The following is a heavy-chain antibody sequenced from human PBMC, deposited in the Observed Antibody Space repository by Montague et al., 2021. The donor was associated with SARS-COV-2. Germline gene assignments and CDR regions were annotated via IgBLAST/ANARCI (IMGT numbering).Heavy chain of an antibody. CDR3: ARVGAYGDYPTPPTFVY. Sequence: SETLSLTCTVSGGSISSYYWSWIRQPPGKGLEWIGYIYYSGSTNYNPSLKSRVTISVDTSKNQFSLKLSSVTAADTAVYYCARVGAYGDYPTPPTFVYWGQGTLVTVSS. CDR1: GGSISSYY. CDR2: IYYSGST. J-gene: IGHJ4*02. D-gene: IGHD4-17*01. V-gene: IGHV4-59*01.